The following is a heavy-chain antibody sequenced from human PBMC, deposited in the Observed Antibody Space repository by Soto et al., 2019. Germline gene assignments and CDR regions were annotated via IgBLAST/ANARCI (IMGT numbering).Heavy chain of an antibody. J-gene: IGHJ2*01. CDR3: GKVFPRAGAGTSDWYFYL. CDR1: GFTFSNYG. Sequence: EVQLLESGGGLVQPGGSLRLSCAASGFTFSNYGINWVRQAPGKGLEWVSGISGGGGGTYYADSVKGRFTISRDNSNHTVYRQMNSLRADDTAVYYCGKVFPRAGAGTSDWYFYLWGRGTLVTVSS. V-gene: IGHV3-23*01. D-gene: IGHD6-19*01. CDR2: ISGGGGGT.